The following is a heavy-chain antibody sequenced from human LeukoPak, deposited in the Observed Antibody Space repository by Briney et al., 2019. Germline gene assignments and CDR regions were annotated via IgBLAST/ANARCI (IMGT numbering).Heavy chain of an antibody. J-gene: IGHJ6*03. CDR2: INPNSGDT. Sequence: GASVKVSCKASGYTFTGYYMHWVRQDLRHGLQWMGWINPNSGDTEYAQKFQGRVTMTRDTSISTVYMELSSLRSDDTAVYYCARADSVPAGDYHYWYMDVWGKGTTVTVSS. D-gene: IGHD2-2*01. CDR1: GYTFTGYY. CDR3: ARADSVPAGDYHYWYMDV. V-gene: IGHV1-2*02.